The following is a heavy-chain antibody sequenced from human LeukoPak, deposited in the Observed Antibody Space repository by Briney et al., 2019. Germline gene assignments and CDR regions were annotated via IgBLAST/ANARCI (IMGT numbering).Heavy chain of an antibody. V-gene: IGHV4-39*01. Sequence: SETLSLTCTVSGGSISSSSYYWVWLRQPPGKGLAWVGSVYYSGRTYYNPSLKSRVTISVDTSKNQFSLKLRSVTAADTAVYYCASPGYTSSTWFDPWGQGTLVTVSS. D-gene: IGHD6-13*01. CDR2: VYYSGRT. CDR1: GGSISSSSYY. CDR3: ASPGYTSSTWFDP. J-gene: IGHJ5*02.